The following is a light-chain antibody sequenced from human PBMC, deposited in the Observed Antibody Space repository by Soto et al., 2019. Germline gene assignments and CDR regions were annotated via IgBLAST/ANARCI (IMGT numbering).Light chain of an antibody. V-gene: IGKV3-15*01. CDR1: QSVSSN. J-gene: IGKJ1*01. CDR2: GAS. CDR3: QQYNNWPPERT. Sequence: EIVMTQSPATLSVSPVERATLSFMAIQSVSSNLAWYQQKPGQAPRLLIYGASTRATGIPARFSGSGSGTEFTLTISSLQSEDFAVYYCQQYNNWPPERTFGQGTKVDI.